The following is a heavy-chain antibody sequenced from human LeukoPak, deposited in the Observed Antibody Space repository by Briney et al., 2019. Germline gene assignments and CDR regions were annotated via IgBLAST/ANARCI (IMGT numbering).Heavy chain of an antibody. V-gene: IGHV4-34*01. Sequence: SETLSLTCAVYGGSFSGYYWSWIRQPPGKGLGWIGESNHSVITNYNPSLNSRVTISVDTSKNQFSLKLSSVTDADTAVYYCARARENDYWGQGTLVTVSS. CDR3: ARARENDY. J-gene: IGHJ4*02. D-gene: IGHD5-24*01. CDR1: GGSFSGYY. CDR2: SNHSVIT.